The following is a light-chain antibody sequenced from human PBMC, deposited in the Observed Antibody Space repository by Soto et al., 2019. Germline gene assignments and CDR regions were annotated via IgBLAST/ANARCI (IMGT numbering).Light chain of an antibody. CDR2: DAS. V-gene: IGKV3-20*01. J-gene: IGKJ4*01. CDR3: QQFSSYPLT. Sequence: EFVLTQSPGTLSLSPGERATLSFRASQTVRNNHLAWYQQKPGQAPRLLIYDASSRATGIPDRFSGSGSGTDFTLTISRLEPEDFAVYYCQQFSSYPLTFGGGTKVDI. CDR1: QTVRNNH.